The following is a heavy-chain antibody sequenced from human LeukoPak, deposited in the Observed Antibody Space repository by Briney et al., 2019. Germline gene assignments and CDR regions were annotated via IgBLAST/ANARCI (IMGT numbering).Heavy chain of an antibody. CDR3: ARIFRYQLVDYYALDV. CDR1: GFTFSDYA. Sequence: AGSLRLSCAASGFTFSDYAMDWVRQAPGRGLEWVSAISSSSAYIYYADSVKGRFTISRDNATKSVSLQMNSLRAEDTAVYYCARIFRYQLVDYYALDVWGQGTTVTVSS. J-gene: IGHJ6*02. CDR2: ISSSSAYI. D-gene: IGHD2-2*01. V-gene: IGHV3-21*01.